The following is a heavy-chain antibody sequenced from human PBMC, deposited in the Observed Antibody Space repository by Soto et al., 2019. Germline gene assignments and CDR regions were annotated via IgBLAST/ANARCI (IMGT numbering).Heavy chain of an antibody. CDR1: GYTFTSYF. D-gene: IGHD6-19*01. J-gene: IGHJ1*01. V-gene: IGHV1-46*01. Sequence: QVQLVQSGAEVKKPGASVKVSCKASGYTFTSYFIHWVRQTPGQGLEWLGLINPSDTNTRYAQKLQGRVTMTRDTSTSTVYMELSSLRSEDTAVYFCARAERYTGWYAYFQHWGQGTLISVSS. CDR2: INPSDTNT. CDR3: ARAERYTGWYAYFQH.